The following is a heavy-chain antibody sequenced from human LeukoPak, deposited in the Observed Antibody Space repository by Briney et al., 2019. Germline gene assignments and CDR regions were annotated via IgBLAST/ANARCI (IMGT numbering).Heavy chain of an antibody. Sequence: SETLSLTCTVSGGSINTYYWSWIRQPPGKGLEWIGYIYSSGSTNYNPSLKSRVTISVDTSSNQFSLRLDSVTAADTAVYYCARAASLDYWGQGILVTVSS. V-gene: IGHV4-59*01. CDR2: IYSSGST. J-gene: IGHJ4*02. D-gene: IGHD2-2*01. CDR3: ARAASLDY. CDR1: GGSINTYY.